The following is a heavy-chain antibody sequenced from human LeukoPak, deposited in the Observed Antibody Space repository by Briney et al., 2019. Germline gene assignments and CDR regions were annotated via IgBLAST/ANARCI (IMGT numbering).Heavy chain of an antibody. CDR3: ASGYYGSGSYLGFDY. D-gene: IGHD3-10*01. CDR2: IYYSGST. CDR1: GGSISSYY. J-gene: IGHJ4*02. V-gene: IGHV4-59*01. Sequence: KASETLSLTCTVSGGSISSYYWSWIRQPPGKGLEWIGYIYYSGSTNYNPSLKSRVTISVDTSKNQFSLKLSSVTAADTAVYYCASGYYGSGSYLGFDYWGQGTLVTVSS.